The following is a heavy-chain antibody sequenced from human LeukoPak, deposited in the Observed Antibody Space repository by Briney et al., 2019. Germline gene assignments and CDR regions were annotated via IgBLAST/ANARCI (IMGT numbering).Heavy chain of an antibody. CDR3: ATHSPEWRYSGYYNFYYMDV. V-gene: IGHV1-18*01. Sequence: GASVKVSCKASGYTFTSYGISWVRQAPGQGLEWMGWISAYNGNTNYAQKLQGRVTMTTDTSTSTAYMELRSLRSEDTAVYFCATHSPEWRYSGYYNFYYMDVWGKGTTVTVSS. CDR1: GYTFTSYG. CDR2: ISAYNGNT. J-gene: IGHJ6*03. D-gene: IGHD5-12*01.